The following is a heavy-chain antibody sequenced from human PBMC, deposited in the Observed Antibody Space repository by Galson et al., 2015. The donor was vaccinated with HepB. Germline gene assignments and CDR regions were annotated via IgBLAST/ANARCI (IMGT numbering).Heavy chain of an antibody. CDR3: ARESFRGGSGYVDY. J-gene: IGHJ4*02. CDR2: SSTYNGDT. V-gene: IGHV1-18*01. Sequence: SVKVSCKASGYTFTNFGINWVRQAPGQGLEWLGWSSTYNGDTNYAKKIEGRVTMTTDTSTSTAYMELRGLTSDDTAMYYCARESFRGGSGYVDYCGQGTLVTVSS. D-gene: IGHD2-15*01. CDR1: GYTFTNFG.